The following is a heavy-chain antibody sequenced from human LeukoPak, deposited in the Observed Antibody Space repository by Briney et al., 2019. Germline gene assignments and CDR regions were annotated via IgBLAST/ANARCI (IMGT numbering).Heavy chain of an antibody. J-gene: IGHJ6*02. Sequence: GGSLKLSCAASGFTFSSYWMHWVRQAPGKGLVWVSRINSDGSSTSYADSVTGRFTISRDNAKNTLYLQMNSLRAEDTAVYYCAQSRVYYGMDVWGQGTTVTVSS. CDR1: GFTFSSYW. CDR3: AQSRVYYGMDV. CDR2: INSDGSST. V-gene: IGHV3-74*01.